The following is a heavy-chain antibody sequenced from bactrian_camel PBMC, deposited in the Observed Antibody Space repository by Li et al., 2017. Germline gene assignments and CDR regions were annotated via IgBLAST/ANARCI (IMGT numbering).Heavy chain of an antibody. Sequence: SGGGSVRAGGSLRLACAVSGYTHDTFCMGWFRRGPGRSREGVAGIDSDGRTTYSPSVNGRFTITRDSHKNILYLQMDSLKPEDTGMYQCAADVNLGMSDGYCYGVENWGQGTQVTVS. V-gene: IGHV3S31*01. J-gene: IGHJ4*01. D-gene: IGHD2*01. CDR3: AADVNLGMSDGYCYGVEN. CDR2: IDSDGRTT. CDR1: GYTHDTFC.